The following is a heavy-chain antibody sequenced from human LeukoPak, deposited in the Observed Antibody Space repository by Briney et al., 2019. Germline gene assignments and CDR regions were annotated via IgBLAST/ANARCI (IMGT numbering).Heavy chain of an antibody. J-gene: IGHJ4*02. D-gene: IGHD6-13*01. Sequence: GGSLRLSCAASGFTFSGYSMHWVRQAPGKGLGWVSLINSNGGSTSYAYSVKGRFTISRDNAKNKLYLQMNSLRTEDTAVYYCSRETTFKQLVHDYWGQGTLVTVSS. CDR3: SRETTFKQLVHDY. CDR1: GFTFSGYS. V-gene: IGHV3-74*01. CDR2: INSNGGST.